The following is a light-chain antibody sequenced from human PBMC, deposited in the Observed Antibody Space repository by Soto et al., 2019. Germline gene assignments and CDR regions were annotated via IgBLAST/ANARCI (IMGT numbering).Light chain of an antibody. Sequence: QSVLTQPPSASGTPGQRVTISCSGSSSNIGSNTVNWYQQLPGTAPKLLIYSNYQRPSGVPDRFSGSKSGTSASLAISGLQSEGEADYYCAAWDDSLNGLLFGGGTKVTVL. CDR3: AAWDDSLNGLL. V-gene: IGLV1-44*01. J-gene: IGLJ2*01. CDR1: SSNIGSNT. CDR2: SNY.